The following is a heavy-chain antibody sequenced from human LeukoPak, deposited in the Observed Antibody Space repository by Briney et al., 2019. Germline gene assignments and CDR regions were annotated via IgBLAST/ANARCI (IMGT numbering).Heavy chain of an antibody. CDR1: GFTFSSYG. CDR3: AREMPALDY. Sequence: GGSLRLSCAASGFTFSSYGMNWVRQAPGKGLEWVSYISSSSSTIYYADSVRGRFTISRDNAKNSLYLQMNSLRAEDTAVYYCAREMPALDYWGQGTLVTVSS. V-gene: IGHV3-48*01. D-gene: IGHD2-2*01. CDR2: ISSSSSTI. J-gene: IGHJ4*02.